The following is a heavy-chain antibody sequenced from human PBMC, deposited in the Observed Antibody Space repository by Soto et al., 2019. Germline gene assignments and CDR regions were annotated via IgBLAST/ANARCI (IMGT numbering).Heavy chain of an antibody. CDR3: ARRARIVAISSMDV. CDR2: MNPNSGNT. CDR1: GYTFTSYD. D-gene: IGHD3-22*01. V-gene: IGHV1-8*01. Sequence: QVQLVQSGAEVKKPGASVKVSCKASGYTFTSYDINWVRQATGQGLEWMGWMNPNSGNTGYAQKFQGRGTMTRNTSISTAYMELSSLRSEDTAVYYCARRARIVAISSMDVWGQGTTVTVSS. J-gene: IGHJ6*01.